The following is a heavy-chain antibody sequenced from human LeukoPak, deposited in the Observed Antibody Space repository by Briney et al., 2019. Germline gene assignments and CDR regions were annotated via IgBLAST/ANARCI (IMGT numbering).Heavy chain of an antibody. V-gene: IGHV1-18*01. CDR2: ISAYNGNT. CDR3: ARDRGPQPERRFLEWFSYYYYGMDV. D-gene: IGHD3-3*01. J-gene: IGHJ6*02. CDR1: GYTFTSYG. Sequence: ASVKVSCKASGYTFTSYGISWVRQAPGQGLEWMGWISAYNGNTNYAQKLQGRVTMTTDTSTSTAYMELRSLRSDDTAVYYCARDRGPQPERRFLEWFSYYYYGMDVWGQGTTVTVSS.